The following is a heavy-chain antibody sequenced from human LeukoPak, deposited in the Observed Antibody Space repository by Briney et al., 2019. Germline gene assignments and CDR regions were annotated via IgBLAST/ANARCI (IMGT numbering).Heavy chain of an antibody. CDR2: IIPIFGTA. Sequence: SVKVSCKASGGTFSSYAISRVRQAPGQGLEWMGGIIPIFGTANYAQKFQGRVTITTDESTSTAYMELSSVRSEDTAVYYCAREAGYSSGWDYWGQGTLVTVSS. J-gene: IGHJ4*02. D-gene: IGHD6-19*01. CDR1: GGTFSSYA. V-gene: IGHV1-69*05. CDR3: AREAGYSSGWDY.